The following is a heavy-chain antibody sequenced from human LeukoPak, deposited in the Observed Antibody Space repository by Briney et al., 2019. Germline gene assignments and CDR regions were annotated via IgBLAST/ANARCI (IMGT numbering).Heavy chain of an antibody. J-gene: IGHJ4*02. CDR3: ARGGGAYYDFWSGYYKSLDY. V-gene: IGHV3-21*01. D-gene: IGHD3-3*01. Sequence: GGSLRLSCAASGFTFRNYVIHWVRQAPGKGLEWVSSISSSSSYIYYADSVKGRFTISRDNAKNSLYLQMNSLRAEDTAVYYCARGGGAYYDFWSGYYKSLDYWGQGTLVTVSS. CDR2: ISSSSSYI. CDR1: GFTFRNYV.